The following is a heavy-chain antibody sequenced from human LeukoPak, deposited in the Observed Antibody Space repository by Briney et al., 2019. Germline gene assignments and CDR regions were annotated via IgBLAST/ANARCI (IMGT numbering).Heavy chain of an antibody. D-gene: IGHD6-19*01. CDR3: AKRYNSGWCDAFDI. CDR1: GFTFSSYG. V-gene: IGHV3-30*18. J-gene: IGHJ3*02. Sequence: PGGSLRLSCAASGFTFSSYGMHWVRQAPGKGLEWVAVISYDGSNKNYADSVKGRFTISRDNSKNTLYLQMNSLRAEDTAVYYCAKRYNSGWCDAFDIWGQGTMVTVSS. CDR2: ISYDGSNK.